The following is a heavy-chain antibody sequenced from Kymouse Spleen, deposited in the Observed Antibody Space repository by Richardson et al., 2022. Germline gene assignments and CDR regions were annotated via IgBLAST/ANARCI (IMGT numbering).Heavy chain of an antibody. D-gene: IGHD4-23*01. Sequence: QVQLQESGPGLVKPSETLSLTCTVSGGSISSYYWSWIRQPPGKGLEWIGYIYYSGSTNYNPSLKSRVTISVDTSKNQFSLKLSSVTAADTAVYYCARGHGGNLFDYWGQGTLVTVSS. CDR3: ARGHGGNLFDY. CDR2: IYYSGST. J-gene: IGHJ4*02. V-gene: IGHV4-59*01. CDR1: GGSISSYY.